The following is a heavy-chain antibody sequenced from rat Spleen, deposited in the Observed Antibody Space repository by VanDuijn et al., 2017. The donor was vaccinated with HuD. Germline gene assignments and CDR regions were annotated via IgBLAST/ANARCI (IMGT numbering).Heavy chain of an antibody. J-gene: IGHJ3*01. V-gene: IGHV3-3*01. CDR1: GHSITSSYR. D-gene: IGHD1-12*02. Sequence: EVQLQESGPGLVKPSQSLSLTCSVTGHSITSSYRWNWIRNFPGNKLEWMGYINSAGTTNYNPSLKSRISITRDTSKNQFFVQVNSITTDDTATYYCARSDGVHYYLPFADWGQGTLVTVSS. CDR3: ARSDGVHYYLPFAD. CDR2: INSAGTT.